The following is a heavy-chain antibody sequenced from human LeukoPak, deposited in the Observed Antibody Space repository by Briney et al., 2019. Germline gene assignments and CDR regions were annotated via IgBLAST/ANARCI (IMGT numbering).Heavy chain of an antibody. D-gene: IGHD6-19*01. Sequence: GGSLRLSCAASGFTFSSYSMNWVRQAPGKGLDWVSSISSSSSYIYYADSVKGRFTISRDNAKNSLYLQMNSLRAEDTAVYYCARDSSSGWVEKGFDYWGQGTLVTVSS. CDR2: ISSSSSYI. CDR3: ARDSSSGWVEKGFDY. CDR1: GFTFSSYS. V-gene: IGHV3-21*01. J-gene: IGHJ4*02.